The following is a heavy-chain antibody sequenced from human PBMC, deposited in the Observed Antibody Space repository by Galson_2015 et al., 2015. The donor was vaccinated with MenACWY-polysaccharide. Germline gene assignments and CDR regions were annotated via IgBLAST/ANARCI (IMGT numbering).Heavy chain of an antibody. CDR1: GFTFSSYG. Sequence: SLRLSCAASGFTFSSYGMHWVRQAPGKGLEWVAFIRYDGSNKYYADSVKGRFTISRDNSKNTLYLQMNSLRAEDTAVYYCAKDLVPGGVRGVIRPYGMDVWGQGTTVTVSS. J-gene: IGHJ6*02. V-gene: IGHV3-30*02. CDR2: IRYDGSNK. D-gene: IGHD3-10*01. CDR3: AKDLVPGGVRGVIRPYGMDV.